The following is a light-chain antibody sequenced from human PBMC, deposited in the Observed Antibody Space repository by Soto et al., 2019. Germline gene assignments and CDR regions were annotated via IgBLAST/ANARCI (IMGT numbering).Light chain of an antibody. Sequence: QSVLTQPPSASGSPGQSVTISCTGTSSDVGGYNYVSWYQQHPGKAPKLIIYEVDKRPSGVPDRFSGSKSGDTASLTVSGLQAEDDADYYCSSYGGSNNYVFGTGTKLTGL. CDR2: EVD. CDR1: SSDVGGYNY. V-gene: IGLV2-8*01. J-gene: IGLJ1*01. CDR3: SSYGGSNNYV.